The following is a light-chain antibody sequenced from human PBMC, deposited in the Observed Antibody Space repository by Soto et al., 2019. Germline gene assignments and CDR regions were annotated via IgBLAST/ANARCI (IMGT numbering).Light chain of an antibody. CDR1: QSVSSSQ. CDR2: GAS. J-gene: IGKJ2*01. CDR3: RQYATSPHT. V-gene: IGKV3-20*01. Sequence: EIVLTQSPVTLSLSPGESATLSCRASQSVSSSQVAWYQQKPGQAPRLLIYGASSRATGIPDRFSGVGSETDFTLTINRLEPEDFAVYYCRQYATSPHTFGQGTKLEIK.